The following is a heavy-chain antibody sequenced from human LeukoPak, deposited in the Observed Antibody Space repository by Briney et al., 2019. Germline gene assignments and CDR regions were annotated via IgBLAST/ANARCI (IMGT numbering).Heavy chain of an antibody. CDR3: ARDSLYDFNAYYYYYMDV. J-gene: IGHJ6*03. CDR2: ISGSGGST. CDR1: GFTFSSYA. D-gene: IGHD3-3*01. V-gene: IGHV3-23*01. Sequence: PGGSLRLSCAASGFTFSSYAMSWVRQAPGKGLEWVSAISGSGGSTYYADSVKGRFTISRDNSKNTLYLQMNSLRAEDTAVYYCARDSLYDFNAYYYYYMDVWGKGITVTVSS.